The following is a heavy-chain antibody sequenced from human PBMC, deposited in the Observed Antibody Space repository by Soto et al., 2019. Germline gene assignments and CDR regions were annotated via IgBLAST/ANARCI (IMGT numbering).Heavy chain of an antibody. Sequence: PGESLKISCAASGFTFSNAWMNWVRQAPGKGLEYVSAISSNGGSTYYADSVKGRFTISRDNSKNTLYLQMSSLRAEDTAVYYCVKGVSYAFAIWGNGTMVTVSS. J-gene: IGHJ3*02. CDR1: GFTFSNAW. CDR3: VKGVSYAFAI. V-gene: IGHV3-64D*06. CDR2: ISSNGGST. D-gene: IGHD3-16*01.